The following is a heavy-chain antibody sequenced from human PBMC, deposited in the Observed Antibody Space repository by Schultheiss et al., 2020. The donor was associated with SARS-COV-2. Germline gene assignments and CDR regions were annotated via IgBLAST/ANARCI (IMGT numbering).Heavy chain of an antibody. D-gene: IGHD6-19*01. Sequence: ASVKVSCKASGYTFTGYYMHWVRQAPGQGLEWMGRINPNSGSTNYAQKFQGRVTMTSDTSISTAYMELSRLRSDDTAVYYCARDEYSSGSDYWGQGTLVTVSS. J-gene: IGHJ4*02. CDR3: ARDEYSSGSDY. CDR2: INPNSGST. V-gene: IGHV1-2*06. CDR1: GYTFTGYY.